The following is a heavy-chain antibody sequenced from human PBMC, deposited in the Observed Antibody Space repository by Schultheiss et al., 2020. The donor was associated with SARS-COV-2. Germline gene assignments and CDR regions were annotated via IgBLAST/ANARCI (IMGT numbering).Heavy chain of an antibody. CDR2: IKQDGSEK. Sequence: GGSLRLSCAASGFTFSSYAMHWVRQAPGKGLEWVANIKQDGSEKYYVDSVKGRFTISRDNAKNSLYLQMNSLRAEDTAVYYCARPYYDFWSGYLEYFQHWGQGTLVTVSS. V-gene: IGHV3-7*01. CDR3: ARPYYDFWSGYLEYFQH. D-gene: IGHD3-3*01. CDR1: GFTFSSYA. J-gene: IGHJ1*01.